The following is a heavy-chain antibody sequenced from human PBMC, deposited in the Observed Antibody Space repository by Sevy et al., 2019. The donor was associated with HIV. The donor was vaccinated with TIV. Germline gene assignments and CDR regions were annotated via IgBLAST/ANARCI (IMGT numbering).Heavy chain of an antibody. J-gene: IGHJ4*01. Sequence: GWSLRLSCAASGFAFSSHAMHWVRQAPGKGLEWVAVISYEGTETFYAASVEGRFTISRDNSKNMLSLLINSLRPEDAAVYYCARDGGNSVKWYPLYWGHGTLVTVSS. V-gene: IGHV3-30-3*01. CDR3: ARDGGNSVKWYPLY. CDR1: GFAFSSHA. D-gene: IGHD2-2*01. CDR2: ISYEGTET.